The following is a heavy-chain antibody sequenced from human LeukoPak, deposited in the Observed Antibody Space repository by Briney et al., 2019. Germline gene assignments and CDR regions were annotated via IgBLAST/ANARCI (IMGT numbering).Heavy chain of an antibody. CDR1: AYNFTHSG. V-gene: IGHV1-18*01. Sequence: ASVTVSCKASAYNFTHSGISWVRQAPAQGLAWMGWISAYYYKTYYAQKFRDRVTMNTNRPTSTAYMDLRSLKSDDTAVYYCAKSGAATISKGFDSWGQGTLVTVSS. CDR2: ISAYYYKT. J-gene: IGHJ4*02. D-gene: IGHD5-12*01. CDR3: AKSGAATISKGFDS.